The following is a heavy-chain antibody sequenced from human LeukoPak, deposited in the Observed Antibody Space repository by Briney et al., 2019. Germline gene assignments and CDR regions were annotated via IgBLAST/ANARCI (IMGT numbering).Heavy chain of an antibody. D-gene: IGHD5-18*01. V-gene: IGHV4-39*07. CDR1: GASISSSSYS. CDR2: LYYSGST. Sequence: PSETLSLTCTVSGASISSSSYSWGWLRQPPGKGLEWIGSLYYSGSTYYNPSLNSRVTISVDTSKNQFSLKLYSVSAADTAVYYCARGALYSYGAWGQGTLVTVAS. J-gene: IGHJ5*02. CDR3: ARGALYSYGA.